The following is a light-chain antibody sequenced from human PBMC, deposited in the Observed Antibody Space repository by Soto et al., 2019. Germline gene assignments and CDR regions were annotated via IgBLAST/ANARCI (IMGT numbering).Light chain of an antibody. CDR1: SSDVGGYNY. J-gene: IGLJ3*02. V-gene: IGLV2-11*01. Sequence: QSALTQPRSVSGSPGQSVTISCTGTSSDVGGYNYVSWYQQHPGKAPKLMIYDVSKRPSGVPDRFSGSKSGNTASLTISGLQAEGEADYYCCSYAGSYTWNWVFGGGTKVTVL. CDR3: CSYAGSYTWNWV. CDR2: DVS.